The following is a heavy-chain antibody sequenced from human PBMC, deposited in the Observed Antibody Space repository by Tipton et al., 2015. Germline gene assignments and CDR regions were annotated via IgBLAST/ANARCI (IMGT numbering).Heavy chain of an antibody. CDR2: ISYDGSKK. V-gene: IGHV3-30*18. CDR3: AKDLSMFRGITIPHYYGLDV. D-gene: IGHD3-10*01. CDR1: GFTFRSYG. Sequence: SLRLSCAASGFTFRSYGIHWVRQAPGEGLEGVAVISYDGSKKYYADSVRGRFTVSRDNSMNTLVLQMNSLRAEDTAVYYCAKDLSMFRGITIPHYYGLDVWGQGTTVTVSS. J-gene: IGHJ6*02.